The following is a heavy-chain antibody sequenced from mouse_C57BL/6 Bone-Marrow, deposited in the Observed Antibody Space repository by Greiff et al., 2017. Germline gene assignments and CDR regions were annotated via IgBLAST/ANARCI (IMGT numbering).Heavy chain of an antibody. V-gene: IGHV1-81*01. D-gene: IGHD1-1*01. Sequence: VQLQQSGAELARPGASVKLSCKASGYTFTSYGISWVKQRTGQGLEWIGEIYPRSGNTYYNEKFKGKATLTADKSSSTAYMELRSLTSEDSAVYYCARTLYYYGSSYMGYWGQGTTLTVSS. CDR1: GYTFTSYG. CDR2: IYPRSGNT. J-gene: IGHJ2*01. CDR3: ARTLYYYGSSYMGY.